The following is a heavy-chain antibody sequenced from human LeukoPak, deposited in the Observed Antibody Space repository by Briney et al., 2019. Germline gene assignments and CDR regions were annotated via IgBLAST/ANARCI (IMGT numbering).Heavy chain of an antibody. CDR2: VNQGGSEK. V-gene: IGHV3-7*01. CDR1: GFTFSSHW. CDR3: ASAPADGSGYYNFNY. J-gene: IGHJ4*02. Sequence: PGGSLRLSCAASGFTFSSHWMNWVRQAPGKGLEWVANVNQGGSEKNYVDSVKGRFTISRDNAKNSLYLQMNSLRAEDTAVYYCASAPADGSGYYNFNYWGQGTLVTVSS. D-gene: IGHD3-22*01.